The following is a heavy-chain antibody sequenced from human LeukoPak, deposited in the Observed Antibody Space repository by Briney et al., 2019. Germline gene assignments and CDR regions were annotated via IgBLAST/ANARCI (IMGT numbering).Heavy chain of an antibody. V-gene: IGHV4-4*09. D-gene: IGHD2-2*01. J-gene: IGHJ3*02. CDR3: ARLLSGAFDI. CDR1: GGSISSYY. CDR2: IYTSGSI. Sequence: PSETLSLTCTVSGGSISSYYWSWIRQPPGKGLEWIGYIYTSGSINYNPSLKSRVTISVDTSKNQFSLKLSSVTAADTAVYYCARLLSGAFDIWGQGTMVTVSS.